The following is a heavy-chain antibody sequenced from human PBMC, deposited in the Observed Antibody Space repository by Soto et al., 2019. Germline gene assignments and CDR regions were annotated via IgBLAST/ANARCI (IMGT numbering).Heavy chain of an antibody. V-gene: IGHV4-30-4*01. D-gene: IGHD2-2*01. CDR2: IYNNENT. J-gene: IGHJ5*02. CDR3: ARRYCSATSCLNWFDP. Sequence: LSLTCTVSGGSINSDDYYWGWIRQSPERGLEWIGYIYNNENTYYNPSLASRVTISLDTSKNQFSLKLTSVTAADAAVYYCARRYCSATSCLNWFDPWGQGTLVTVSS. CDR1: GGSINSDDYY.